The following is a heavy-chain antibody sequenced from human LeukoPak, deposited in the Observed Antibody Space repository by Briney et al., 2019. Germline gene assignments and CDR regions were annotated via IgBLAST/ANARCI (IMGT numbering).Heavy chain of an antibody. D-gene: IGHD3-10*01. V-gene: IGHV3-66*01. J-gene: IGHJ4*02. CDR2: IYSGGST. Sequence: AGGSLRLSCAASGFTVSSNYMGWVRQAPGKGLEWVSVIYSGGSTYYADSVKGRFTISRDNSKNTLYLQMNSLRAEDTAVYYCARDPPPNRSTMVRGVGYWGQGTLVTVSS. CDR3: ARDPPPNRSTMVRGVGY. CDR1: GFTVSSNY.